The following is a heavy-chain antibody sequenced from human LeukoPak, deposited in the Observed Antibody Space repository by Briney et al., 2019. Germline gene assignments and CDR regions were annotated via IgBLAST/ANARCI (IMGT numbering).Heavy chain of an antibody. V-gene: IGHV4-59*08. CDR3: ARHDVYCTNGVCYLDGGFDP. CDR1: GGSISTYY. Sequence: PSETLSLTCTVSGGSISTYYWTWIRQPPGKGLEWIGYIYHSGSTNYNPSLKSRVTISVDTSKKQFSLKLTSVTAADTAVYYCARHDVYCTNGVCYLDGGFDPWGQGTLVTVSS. CDR2: IYHSGST. D-gene: IGHD2-8*01. J-gene: IGHJ5*02.